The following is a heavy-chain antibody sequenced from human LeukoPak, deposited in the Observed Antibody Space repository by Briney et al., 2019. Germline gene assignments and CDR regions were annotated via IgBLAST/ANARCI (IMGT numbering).Heavy chain of an antibody. Sequence: ASVKVSCKASGYTFTNFGISWVRQAPGQGLEWMGLISAYNGNTNYAQKVQGRVTMTADTSTSTAYMELRSLRYDDTAVYYCARAGGWAREDYKADAFDIWGQGTMVTVSS. CDR2: ISAYNGNT. D-gene: IGHD6-19*01. J-gene: IGHJ3*02. CDR3: ARAGGWAREDYKADAFDI. CDR1: GYTFTNFG. V-gene: IGHV1-18*01.